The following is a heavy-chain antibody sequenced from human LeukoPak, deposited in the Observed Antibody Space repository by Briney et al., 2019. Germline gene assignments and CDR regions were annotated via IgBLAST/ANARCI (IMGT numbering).Heavy chain of an antibody. CDR2: IKQDGSDK. V-gene: IGHV3-7*01. Sequence: GGSLRLSCAASGFALRNYWMTWVRQAPGKGLEWVANIKQDGSDKYYVDSVKGRLTISRDNAKNSLYLQMNSLRAEDTAVYYCAGASGSYDYWGQGTLVTVSS. D-gene: IGHD1-26*01. CDR1: GFALRNYW. CDR3: AGASGSYDY. J-gene: IGHJ4*02.